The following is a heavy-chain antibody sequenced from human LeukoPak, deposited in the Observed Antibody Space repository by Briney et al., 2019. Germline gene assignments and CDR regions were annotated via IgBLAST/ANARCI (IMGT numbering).Heavy chain of an antibody. CDR1: GFTFSRYW. J-gene: IGHJ4*02. CDR2: INQDGGDK. V-gene: IGHV3-7*01. Sequence: PGGSLRLSCAASGFTFSRYWMSWVRQAPGKGLEWVANINQDGGDKYHADSVKGRFTTSRDNAKNSLYLQMNSLRAGDTAVYYCARDHDGKDYWGQGTLVTVSS. CDR3: ARDHDGKDY.